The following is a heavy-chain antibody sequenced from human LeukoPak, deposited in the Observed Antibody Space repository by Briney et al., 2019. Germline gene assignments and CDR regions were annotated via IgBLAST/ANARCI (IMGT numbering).Heavy chain of an antibody. J-gene: IGHJ4*02. D-gene: IGHD3-22*01. V-gene: IGHV4-59*12. Sequence: PSETLSLTCTVSGGSISSYYWSWIRQPPGKGLEWIGYIYYSGSTNYNPSLKSRVTISVDTSKNQFSLKLSSVTAADTAVYYCAGGHYYDSSGPYGGYWGQGTLVTVSS. CDR2: IYYSGST. CDR3: AGGHYYDSSGPYGGY. CDR1: GGSISSYY.